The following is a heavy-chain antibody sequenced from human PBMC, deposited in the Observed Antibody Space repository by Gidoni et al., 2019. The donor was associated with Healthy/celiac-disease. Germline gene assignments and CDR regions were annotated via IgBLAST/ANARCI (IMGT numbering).Heavy chain of an antibody. Sequence: EVQLVESGGGLVQPGRSLRLSCAASGFTFDDYAMHWVRQAPGKGLEWVSGISWNSGSIGYADSVKGRFTISRDNAKNSLYLQMNSLRAEDTALYYCAKDIWGLDGYNYGGDAFDIWGQGTMVTVSS. D-gene: IGHD5-12*01. V-gene: IGHV3-9*01. CDR1: GFTFDDYA. CDR2: ISWNSGSI. J-gene: IGHJ3*02. CDR3: AKDIWGLDGYNYGGDAFDI.